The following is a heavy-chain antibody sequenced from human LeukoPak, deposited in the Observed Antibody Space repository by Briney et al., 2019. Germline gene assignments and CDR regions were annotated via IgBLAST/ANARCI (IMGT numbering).Heavy chain of an antibody. CDR2: IKQDGSEK. J-gene: IGHJ4*02. D-gene: IGHD6-13*01. Sequence: GGSLRLSCEASTFTFSNFWMSWVRQAPGRGLEWVANIKQDGSEKWYVDSVKGRFTISRDNAKNSLYLQMSGLRVDDTAVYYCARHGGSWYVDYWGQGTLVTVSS. V-gene: IGHV3-7*01. CDR1: TFTFSNFW. CDR3: ARHGGSWYVDY.